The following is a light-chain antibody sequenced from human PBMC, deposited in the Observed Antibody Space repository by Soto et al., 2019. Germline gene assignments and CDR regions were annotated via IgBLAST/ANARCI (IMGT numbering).Light chain of an antibody. CDR3: QQYKHWPRMLS. J-gene: IGKJ4*01. V-gene: IGKV3-15*01. Sequence: EIILTQSPATLYVSPGERATLSCRASQSLTSNLAWYQQRPGQAPRLLIYDTSTRATDIPARFRGSGSGTEFTLTIASLQSEDFALYYCQQYKHWPRMLSFGGGTRV. CDR2: DTS. CDR1: QSLTSN.